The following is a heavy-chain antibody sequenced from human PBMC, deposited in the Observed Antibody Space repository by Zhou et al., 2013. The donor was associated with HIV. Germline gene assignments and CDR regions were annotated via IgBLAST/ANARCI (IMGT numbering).Heavy chain of an antibody. CDR3: ARARDSYDSSGYSQRNWYFDL. V-gene: IGHV1-2*02. CDR1: GYTFTGYH. J-gene: IGHJ2*01. D-gene: IGHD3-22*01. CDR2: INPNSGGT. Sequence: QVQLVQSGAEVKKPGASVKVSCKASGYTFTGYHMHWVRQAPGQGLEWMGWINPNSGGTNYAQKFQGRVTMTRDTSISTAYMELSRLRSDDTAVYYCARARDSYDSSGYSQRNWYFDLWGRGTLVTVSS.